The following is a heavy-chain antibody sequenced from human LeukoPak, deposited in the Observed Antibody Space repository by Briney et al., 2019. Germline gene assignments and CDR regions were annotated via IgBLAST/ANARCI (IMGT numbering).Heavy chain of an antibody. V-gene: IGHV3-23*01. J-gene: IGHJ4*02. Sequence: GGSLRLSCAASGFTFSSSAMSWVRQAPGKGLEWVSNISGSGSGGSTHYADSAKGRFTISGDNSKNTLYLQMNSLRAEDTAVYYCAKSGYNRFDYWGQGTLVTVSS. D-gene: IGHD5-24*01. CDR1: GFTFSSSA. CDR3: AKSGYNRFDY. CDR2: ISGSGSGGST.